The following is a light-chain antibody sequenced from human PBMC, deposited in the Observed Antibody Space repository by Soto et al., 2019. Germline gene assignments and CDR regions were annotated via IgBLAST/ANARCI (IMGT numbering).Light chain of an antibody. Sequence: QSALTQPPSVSGSPGQSVTISCSGTSTDVGSHNSVSWYKQAPGTSPKLMIFEVNNRPSGVPDRFSESKSGNTASLTISGLQPEDEDDYYCSSYIASITSHVFGTGTKVTVL. CDR1: STDVGSHNS. CDR2: EVN. CDR3: SSYIASITSHV. V-gene: IGLV2-18*02. J-gene: IGLJ1*01.